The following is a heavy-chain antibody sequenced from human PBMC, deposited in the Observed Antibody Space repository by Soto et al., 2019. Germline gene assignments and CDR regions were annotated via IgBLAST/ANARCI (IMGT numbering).Heavy chain of an antibody. CDR2: ISYDGSKK. V-gene: IGHV3-30*18. J-gene: IGHJ6*02. CDR1: GFTFDNYG. CDR3: SKDLDFGVVVTATLGLDV. D-gene: IGHD2-15*01. Sequence: QVQLVESGGGVVQPGRSLRLSCAASGFTFDNYGLHWVRQAPGKGLEWVAVISYDGSKKFYADSVTGRFTISRDNSKNTLYLQINAPRGEGPAMYYCSKDLDFGVVVTATLGLDVWGQGTTVTVSS.